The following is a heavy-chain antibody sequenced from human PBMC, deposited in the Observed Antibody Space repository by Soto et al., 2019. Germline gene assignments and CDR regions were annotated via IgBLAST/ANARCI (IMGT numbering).Heavy chain of an antibody. J-gene: IGHJ4*02. CDR3: ARERRGLIGYNLNY. CDR1: GFTFSSYG. Sequence: GGSLRLSCAASGFTFSSYGMHWVRQAPGKGLEWVAVIWYDGSNKYYADSVKGRFTISRDNSKNTLYLQMNSLRAEDTAVYYCARERRGLIGYNLNYWGQGTLVTVSS. CDR2: IWYDGSNK. D-gene: IGHD5-12*01. V-gene: IGHV3-33*01.